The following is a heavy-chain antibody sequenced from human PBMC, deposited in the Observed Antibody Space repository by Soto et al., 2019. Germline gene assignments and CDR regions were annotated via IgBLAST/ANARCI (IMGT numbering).Heavy chain of an antibody. CDR1: GFTFSNYW. V-gene: IGHV3-74*01. Sequence: EVQLVESGGGLLQPGGSLTLSCTASGFTFSNYWMHWVRQAPGKGLVWVSRTKSDGSGTSYTDSVKGRFTISRDNAYNTLYLQMSHLRAEDTAVYYCARGGFDSGPGRMDVWGKGTTVIVSS. CDR3: ARGGFDSGPGRMDV. CDR2: TKSDGSGT. J-gene: IGHJ6*04. D-gene: IGHD3-10*01.